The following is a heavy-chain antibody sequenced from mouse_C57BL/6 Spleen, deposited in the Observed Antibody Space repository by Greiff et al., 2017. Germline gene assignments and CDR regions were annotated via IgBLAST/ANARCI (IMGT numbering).Heavy chain of an antibody. V-gene: IGHV1-42*01. CDR3: ARDSNYFDY. Sequence: EVQLQQSGPELVKPGASVKISCKASGYSFTGYYMNWVKQSPEKSLEWIGEINPSTGGTTYNQKFKAKATLTVDKSSSTAYMQLKSLTSEDSAVYYCARDSNYFDYWGQGTTLTVSS. CDR2: INPSTGGT. CDR1: GYSFTGYY. J-gene: IGHJ2*01.